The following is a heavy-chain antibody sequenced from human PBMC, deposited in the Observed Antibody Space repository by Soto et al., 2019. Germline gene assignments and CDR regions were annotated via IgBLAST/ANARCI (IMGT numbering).Heavy chain of an antibody. Sequence: GVSLRLSCAASGFTFSSYGMHWVRQAPGKGLEWVAVISYDGSNKYYADSVKGRFTISRDNSKNTLYLQMNSLRAEDTAVYYCAKVLVHYYYYYGMDVWGQGTTVTVSS. CDR3: AKVLVHYYYYYGMDV. D-gene: IGHD6-6*01. J-gene: IGHJ6*02. V-gene: IGHV3-30*18. CDR2: ISYDGSNK. CDR1: GFTFSSYG.